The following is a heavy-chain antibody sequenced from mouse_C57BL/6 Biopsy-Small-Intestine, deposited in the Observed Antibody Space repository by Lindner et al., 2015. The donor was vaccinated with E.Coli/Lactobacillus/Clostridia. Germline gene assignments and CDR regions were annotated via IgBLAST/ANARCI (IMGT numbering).Heavy chain of an antibody. CDR2: INAGSGNT. V-gene: IGHV1-84*02. J-gene: IGHJ2*01. CDR1: GYSFTSFA. Sequence: SVKVSCKASGYSFTSFAIHWVRQAPGQRLEWMGWINAGSGNTKYSQKFQGRVTITRDTSASAVYMEVNSLRSDDTAVFYCARAGGDGYSGDYFEFWGQGTLVTVSS. D-gene: IGHD1-3*01. CDR3: ARAGGDGYSGDYFEF.